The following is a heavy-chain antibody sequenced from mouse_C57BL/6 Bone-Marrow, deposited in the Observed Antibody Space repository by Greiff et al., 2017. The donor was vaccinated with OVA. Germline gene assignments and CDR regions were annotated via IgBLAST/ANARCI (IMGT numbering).Heavy chain of an antibody. CDR2: IHPNSCST. CDR1: GYTFTSYW. Sequence: QVQLHQPGAELVKPGASVKLSCKASGYTFTSYWMHWVKQRPGQGLEWIGMIHPNSCSTNYNEKFKSKATLTVDKSSSTAYMQLSSLTSEDSAVYYCAGDYDVWFAYWGQGTLVTVSA. J-gene: IGHJ3*01. V-gene: IGHV1-64*01. D-gene: IGHD2-4*01. CDR3: AGDYDVWFAY.